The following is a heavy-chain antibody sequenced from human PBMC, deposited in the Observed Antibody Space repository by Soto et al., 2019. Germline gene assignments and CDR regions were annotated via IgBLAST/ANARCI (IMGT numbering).Heavy chain of an antibody. CDR1: GFSFSSYA. J-gene: IGHJ6*02. CDR2: ISVSGHSP. V-gene: IGHV3-23*01. CDR3: ARYSNNWFQTEGMDV. D-gene: IGHD6-13*01. Sequence: PGGSLRLSCAASGFSFSSYAMSWVRQAPGKGLEWVSTISVSGHSPSYADSVKGRFTISRDNPKNTLYLQMNSLTAADTAVYYCARYSNNWFQTEGMDVWGQGTTVTVSS.